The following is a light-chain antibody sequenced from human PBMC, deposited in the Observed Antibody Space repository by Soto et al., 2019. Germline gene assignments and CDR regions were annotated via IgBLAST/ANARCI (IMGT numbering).Light chain of an antibody. J-gene: IGKJ1*01. CDR3: HQRSNWPRT. CDR1: QNISND. CDR2: DVS. V-gene: IGKV3-11*01. Sequence: IVLTQSPATLSLFPGKRATLSCRASQNISNDLIWYQQKPVQAPRLLIYDVSNRATGIPAKLSGSGSGTDFTLTIRSLEPDDLGVYSSHQRSNWPRTFDQGTKVDIK.